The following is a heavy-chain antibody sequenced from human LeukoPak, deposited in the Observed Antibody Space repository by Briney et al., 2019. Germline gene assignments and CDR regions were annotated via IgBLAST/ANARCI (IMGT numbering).Heavy chain of an antibody. D-gene: IGHD2-2*01. CDR3: AGGRYCSSTSCSVFDP. V-gene: IGHV5-51*01. CDR1: GYSFTSYW. Sequence: GESLKISCKGSGYSFTSYWIGWVRQMPGKGLEWMGIIYPGDSDTRYSPSFQGQVTISADKSISTAYLQWSSLKASDTAMYYCAGGRYCSSTSCSVFDPWGQGTLVTVSS. J-gene: IGHJ5*02. CDR2: IYPGDSDT.